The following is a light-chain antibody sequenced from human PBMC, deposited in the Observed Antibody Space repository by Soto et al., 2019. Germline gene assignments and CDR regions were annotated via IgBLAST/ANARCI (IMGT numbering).Light chain of an antibody. V-gene: IGKV3-20*01. CDR1: QSVSSSY. CDR2: GTS. CDR3: QQVNSYPRA. Sequence: EIVMTQSPATLSVSPGERATLSCRASQSVSSSYLAWYQQKPGQAPRLLIYGTSSRATDIPDRFSGSGSGADFTLTISSLQPEDFATYYCQQVNSYPRAFGQGTKVDIK. J-gene: IGKJ1*01.